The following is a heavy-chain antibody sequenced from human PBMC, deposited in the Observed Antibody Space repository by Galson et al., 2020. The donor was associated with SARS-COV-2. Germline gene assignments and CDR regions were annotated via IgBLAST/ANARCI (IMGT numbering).Heavy chain of an antibody. Sequence: GESLKISCAASGFTFSSYWMSWVRQAPGKGLEWVANIKQDGSEKYYVDSVKGRFTISRDNAKNSLYLQMNSLRAEDTAVYYCARATSTIFGVVITYYYYGMDVWGQGTTVTVSS. CDR3: ARATSTIFGVVITYYYYGMDV. D-gene: IGHD3-3*01. V-gene: IGHV3-7*01. J-gene: IGHJ6*02. CDR2: IKQDGSEK. CDR1: GFTFSSYW.